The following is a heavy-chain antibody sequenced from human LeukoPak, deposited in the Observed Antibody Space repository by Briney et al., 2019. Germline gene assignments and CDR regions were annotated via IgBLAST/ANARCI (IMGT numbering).Heavy chain of an antibody. CDR2: INWNTGSI. V-gene: IGHV3-9*01. CDR3: AKDQGCSSTSCQHYYYGMDV. Sequence: GGSLRLSCAASGFTFDDYATHWVRQAPGKGLEWVSSINWNTGSIGYADSVKGRFTISRDNAKNSLYLQMNSLRAEDTALYYCAKDQGCSSTSCQHYYYGMDVWGQGTTVTVSS. J-gene: IGHJ6*02. D-gene: IGHD2-2*01. CDR1: GFTFDDYA.